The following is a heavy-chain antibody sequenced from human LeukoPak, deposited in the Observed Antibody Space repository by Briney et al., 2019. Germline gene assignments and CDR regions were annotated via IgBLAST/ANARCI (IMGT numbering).Heavy chain of an antibody. CDR1: GFTFSNYW. CDR3: AREYSTGFDP. J-gene: IGHJ5*02. Sequence: GGSLRLSCAVSGFTFSNYWMHWVRQAPGKGLVWVSRINGDGTVTFYADSVKGRFTISRDNAKNTLSLQMNSLRAEDTAVYYCAREYSTGFDPWGQGTLVTVSS. CDR2: INGDGTVT. V-gene: IGHV3-74*01. D-gene: IGHD2-15*01.